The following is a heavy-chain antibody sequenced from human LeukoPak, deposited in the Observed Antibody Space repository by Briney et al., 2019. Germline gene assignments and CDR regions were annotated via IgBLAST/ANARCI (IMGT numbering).Heavy chain of an antibody. Sequence: PGGSLRLSCTASGFSISGYWMSWVRQAPGKGLEWVANIKQDESEKHYVDSVKGRFTVSRDNAENSLYLQMNSLRVEDTAVYYCARLTSAVTTFVYWGQGTLVTVSS. CDR1: GFSISGYW. V-gene: IGHV3-7*01. J-gene: IGHJ4*02. CDR2: IKQDESEK. D-gene: IGHD1-1*01. CDR3: ARLTSAVTTFVY.